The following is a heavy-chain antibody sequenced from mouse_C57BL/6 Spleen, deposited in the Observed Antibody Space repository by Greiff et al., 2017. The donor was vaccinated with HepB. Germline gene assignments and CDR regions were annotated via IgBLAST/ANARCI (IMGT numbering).Heavy chain of an antibody. Sequence: VQLQQSGGGLVKPGGSLKLSCAASGFTFSDYGMHWVRQAPEKGLEWVAYISSGSSTIYYADTVKGRFTISRDNAKNTLFLQMTSLRSEDTAMYYCARGSGYAMDYWGQGTSVTVSS. CDR1: GFTFSDYG. CDR2: ISSGSSTI. V-gene: IGHV5-17*01. D-gene: IGHD3-2*02. CDR3: ARGSGYAMDY. J-gene: IGHJ4*01.